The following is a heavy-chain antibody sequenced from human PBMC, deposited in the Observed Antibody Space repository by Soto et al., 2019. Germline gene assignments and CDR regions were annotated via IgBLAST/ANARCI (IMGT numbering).Heavy chain of an antibody. CDR1: GFTITSSA. V-gene: IGHV3-23*01. CDR3: ATVHNTSRSFDY. Sequence: GGSLRLSCAASGFTITSSAMSWVRQAPGEGLEWVSTTGISGRTTYYADSVKGRFTVSRDDSKNTLDLQMSSLRAEDTAVYYCATVHNTSRSFDYWGQGTPVTVSS. CDR2: TGISGRTT. J-gene: IGHJ4*02. D-gene: IGHD1-20*01.